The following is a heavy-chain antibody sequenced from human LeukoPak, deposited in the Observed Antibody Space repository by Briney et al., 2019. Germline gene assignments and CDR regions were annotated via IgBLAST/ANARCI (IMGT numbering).Heavy chain of an antibody. V-gene: IGHV3-11*01. CDR3: ARPYSSGWYHDRGPFDY. D-gene: IGHD6-19*01. Sequence: GGSLRLSCAASGFTSSDYYMSWIRQAPGKGLEWVSYISSSGSTIYYADSVKGRFTISRDNAENSLYLQMNSLRAEDTAVYYCARPYSSGWYHDRGPFDYWGQGTLVTVSS. J-gene: IGHJ4*02. CDR2: ISSSGSTI. CDR1: GFTSSDYY.